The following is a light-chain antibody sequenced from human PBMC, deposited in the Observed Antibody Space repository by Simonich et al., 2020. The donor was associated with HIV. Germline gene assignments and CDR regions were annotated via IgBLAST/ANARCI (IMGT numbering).Light chain of an antibody. V-gene: IGKV4-1*01. CDR1: QSVLYSSNNKNR. CDR2: WAS. Sequence: DIVMTQSPDSLAVSLGERATINCKSSQSVLYSSNNKNRLAWFQQKPGQPPKLLIYWASTRESGVPDRFSGSGSGTDFTLTISSLQAEDVAVYYCQQYYSTPTWTFGQGTKVEIK. CDR3: QQYYSTPTWT. J-gene: IGKJ1*01.